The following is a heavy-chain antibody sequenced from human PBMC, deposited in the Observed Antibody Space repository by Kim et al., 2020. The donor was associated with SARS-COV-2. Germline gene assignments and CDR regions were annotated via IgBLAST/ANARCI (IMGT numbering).Heavy chain of an antibody. CDR2: ISYDGSNK. D-gene: IGHD3-22*01. Sequence: GGSLRLSCAASGFTFSSYAMHWVRQAPGKGLEWVTVISYDGSNKYYADSVKGRFTISRDNSKNTLYLQMNSLRAEDTAVYYCARDFSVVAYDSSGYKEDGDYWGQGTLVTVSS. V-gene: IGHV3-30*04. J-gene: IGHJ4*02. CDR3: ARDFSVVAYDSSGYKEDGDY. CDR1: GFTFSSYA.